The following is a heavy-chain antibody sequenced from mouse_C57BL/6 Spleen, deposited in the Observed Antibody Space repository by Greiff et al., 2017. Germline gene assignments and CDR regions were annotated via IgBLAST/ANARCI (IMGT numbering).Heavy chain of an antibody. J-gene: IGHJ2*01. Sequence: EVQLQQSGPELVKPGASVKISCKASGYTFTDYYMNWVKQSHGKSLEWVGDINPNNGGTSYNQKFKGKATLTVDKSYSTAYMELRSLTSEDSAVYYCARWYYGSSHGFDYWGQGTTLTVSS. CDR1: GYTFTDYY. V-gene: IGHV1-26*01. D-gene: IGHD1-1*01. CDR3: ARWYYGSSHGFDY. CDR2: INPNNGGT.